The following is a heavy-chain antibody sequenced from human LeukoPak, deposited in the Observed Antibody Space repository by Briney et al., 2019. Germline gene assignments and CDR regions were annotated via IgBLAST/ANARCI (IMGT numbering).Heavy chain of an antibody. J-gene: IGHJ6*03. CDR2: IDTYNIYT. D-gene: IGHD3-9*01. CDR1: GYTFNSYG. V-gene: IGHV1-18*01. Sequence: RASVKVSCKASGYTFNSYGINWVRQAPGQGLEWMGWIDTYNIYTNYAQKFQGRVTMTADTSTDTAYMELRSLRSDDTAVYYCAKDLLTSAYYYYYMDVWGKGTTVTVSS. CDR3: AKDLLTSAYYYYYMDV.